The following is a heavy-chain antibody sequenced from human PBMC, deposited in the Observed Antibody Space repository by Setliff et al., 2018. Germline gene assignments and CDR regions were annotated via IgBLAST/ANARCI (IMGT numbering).Heavy chain of an antibody. J-gene: IGHJ3*02. CDR2: IYNSGST. V-gene: IGHV4-59*01. D-gene: IGHD3-16*01. CDR1: GGSISSYY. Sequence: KASETLSLTCTVSGGSISSYYWSWIRQPPGKGLEWIGYIYNSGSTNYNPSLKSRVTISVDTSKNQISLKLTSVTTADTAVYYCARPRGGDYAFDIWGQGRMVTVSS. CDR3: ARPRGGDYAFDI.